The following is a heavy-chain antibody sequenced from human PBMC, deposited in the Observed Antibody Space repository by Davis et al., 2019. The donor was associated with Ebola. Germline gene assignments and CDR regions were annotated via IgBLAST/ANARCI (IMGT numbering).Heavy chain of an antibody. J-gene: IGHJ4*02. CDR1: GFTVSSNY. Sequence: GESLKISCAASGFTVSSNYMSWVRQAPGKGLERVSIIYSGGSTYYADSVKGRFTISRDNSKNTLYLQMNSLRVEDTAVYYCAKGGAVSSQSSGRGYFDSWGQGTLATVSS. V-gene: IGHV3-53*01. D-gene: IGHD6-13*01. CDR2: IYSGGST. CDR3: AKGGAVSSQSSGRGYFDS.